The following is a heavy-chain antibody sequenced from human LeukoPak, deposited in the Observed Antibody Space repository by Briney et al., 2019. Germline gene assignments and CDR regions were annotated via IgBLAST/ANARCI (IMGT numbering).Heavy chain of an antibody. CDR1: GDSISTSNFH. D-gene: IGHD1-7*01. CDR3: ARSRRNSRTDFEC. Sequence: SETLSLTCTDSGDSISTSNFHWGWIRQPPGKGLEWIGSLDYSATIYYNPSLNSRVTLSLDTSRNQFSLSLISATDADTAVYYCARSRRNSRTDFECWGQGTLVTVSS. CDR2: LDYSATI. V-gene: IGHV4-39*07. J-gene: IGHJ4*02.